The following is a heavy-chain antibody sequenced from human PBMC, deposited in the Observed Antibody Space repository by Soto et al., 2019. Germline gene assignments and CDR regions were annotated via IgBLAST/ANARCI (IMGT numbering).Heavy chain of an antibody. Sequence: PSQTLSLTCAISGDSVSSNSAAWNWIRQSPSRGLEWLGRTYYRSKWYNDYAVSVKSRITINPDTSKNQFSLQLNSVTPEDTAVYYCARGDGYNYPYYYGIDVWGQGTTVTVSS. V-gene: IGHV6-1*01. J-gene: IGHJ6*02. CDR1: GDSVSSNSAA. D-gene: IGHD5-12*01. CDR3: ARGDGYNYPYYYGIDV. CDR2: TYYRSKWYN.